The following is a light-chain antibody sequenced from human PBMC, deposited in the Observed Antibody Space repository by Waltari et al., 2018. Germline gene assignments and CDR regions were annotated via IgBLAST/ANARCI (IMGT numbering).Light chain of an antibody. CDR2: AVS. CDR1: QSVGRY. Sequence: DIQMTQSPSSLSASVGDRVTIVCRASQSVGRYLNWYQQKPGEAPSLLIYAVSRLQGGVPLRFSGSGSGTSFTLTISSLQPEDFATYYGQQSYTVPPTFGQGTKV. CDR3: QQSYTVPPT. V-gene: IGKV1-39*01. J-gene: IGKJ1*01.